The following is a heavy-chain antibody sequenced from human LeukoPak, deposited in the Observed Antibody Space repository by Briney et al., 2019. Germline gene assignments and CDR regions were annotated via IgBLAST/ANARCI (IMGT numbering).Heavy chain of an antibody. V-gene: IGHV1-69*04. CDR1: GGTFSSYA. D-gene: IGHD2-2*01. CDR3: ARDMGYCSSTSCSPPWGY. CDR2: IIPILGIA. J-gene: IGHJ4*02. Sequence: ASVKVSCKASGGTFSSYAISWLRQAPGQGLEWMGRIIPILGIANYAQKFQGRVTITADKSTSTAYMELSSLRSEDTAVYYCARDMGYCSSTSCSPPWGYWGQGTLVTVSS.